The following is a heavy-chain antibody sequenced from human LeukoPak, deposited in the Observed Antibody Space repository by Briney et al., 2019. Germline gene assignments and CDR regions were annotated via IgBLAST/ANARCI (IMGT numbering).Heavy chain of an antibody. J-gene: IGHJ5*02. D-gene: IGHD2-2*01. Sequence: SETLSLTCAVYGGSFSGYYWSWIRQPPGKGLEWIGEINHSGSTNYTPSLKSRVTISVDTSKNQFSLKLSSVTAADTAVYYCARRKGYCSSTSCSNWFDPWGQGTLVTVSS. V-gene: IGHV4-34*01. CDR2: INHSGST. CDR1: GGSFSGYY. CDR3: ARRKGYCSSTSCSNWFDP.